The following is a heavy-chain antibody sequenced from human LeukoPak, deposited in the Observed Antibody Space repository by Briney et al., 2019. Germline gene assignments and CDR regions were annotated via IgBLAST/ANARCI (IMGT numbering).Heavy chain of an antibody. CDR3: ARDRCSGGSCYGYYYGMDV. D-gene: IGHD2-15*01. Sequence: GGSLRLSCAASGFTFSSYAMSWVRQAPGKGLEWVSAISGSGGSTYYADSVKGRFTISRDNSKNTLYLQMNSLRAEDTAVYYCARDRCSGGSCYGYYYGMDVWGQGTTVTVSS. CDR1: GFTFSSYA. V-gene: IGHV3-23*01. CDR2: ISGSGGST. J-gene: IGHJ6*02.